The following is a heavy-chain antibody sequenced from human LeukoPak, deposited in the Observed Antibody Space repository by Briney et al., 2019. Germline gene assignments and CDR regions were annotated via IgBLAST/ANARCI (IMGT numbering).Heavy chain of an antibody. CDR1: GYTLTELS. J-gene: IGHJ5*02. Sequence: ASVKVSCKVSGYTLTELSMHWVRQAPGKGLEWMGGFDPEDGETIYAQKFQGRVTMTADTSTDTAYMELSSLRSEDTAVYYCATVHYYDSSGYWFDPWGQGTLVTVSS. D-gene: IGHD3-22*01. CDR2: FDPEDGET. CDR3: ATVHYYDSSGYWFDP. V-gene: IGHV1-24*01.